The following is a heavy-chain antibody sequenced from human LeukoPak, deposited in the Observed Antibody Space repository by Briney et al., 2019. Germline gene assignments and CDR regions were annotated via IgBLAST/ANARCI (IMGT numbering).Heavy chain of an antibody. J-gene: IGHJ5*02. CDR1: GGTFSSYA. CDR3: ARANGRYYDFWSGPNWFDP. CDR2: IIPIFGTA. V-gene: IGHV1-69*05. D-gene: IGHD3-3*01. Sequence: SVKVSCKASGGTFSSYAISWVRQAPGQGLEWMGGIIPIFGTANYAQEFQGRVTITTDESTSTAYMELSSLRSEDTAVYYCARANGRYYDFWSGPNWFDPWGQGTLVTVSS.